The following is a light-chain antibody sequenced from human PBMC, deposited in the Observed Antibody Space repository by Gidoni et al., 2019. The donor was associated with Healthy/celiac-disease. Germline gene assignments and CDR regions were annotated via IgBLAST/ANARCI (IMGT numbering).Light chain of an antibody. J-gene: IGKJ1*01. CDR1: QSVSSN. CDR3: QQYNNWPRT. V-gene: IGKV3-15*01. Sequence: DIVMTQSPATLSVSPGERATLSCRDSQSVSSNLAWYQQKPGQAPRLIIYGASTRATGIPARFSGRWSGKEFTLTSSSLHSEDVAVYYWQQYNNWPRTFGQGTKVEIK. CDR2: GAS.